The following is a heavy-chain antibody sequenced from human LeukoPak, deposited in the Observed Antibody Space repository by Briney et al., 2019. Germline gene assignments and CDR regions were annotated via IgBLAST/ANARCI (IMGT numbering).Heavy chain of an antibody. V-gene: IGHV4-30-4*08. CDR2: IYYSGST. J-gene: IGHJ4*02. D-gene: IGHD6-6*01. CDR1: GGSISSGDYY. Sequence: SETLSLTCTVSGGSISSGDYYWSWIRQPPGKGLEWIGYIYYSGSTYYNPSLKSRVTISVDTSKNQFSLKLSSVTAADTAVYYCARVGSSSPGDFDYWGQGTLVTVSS. CDR3: ARVGSSSPGDFDY.